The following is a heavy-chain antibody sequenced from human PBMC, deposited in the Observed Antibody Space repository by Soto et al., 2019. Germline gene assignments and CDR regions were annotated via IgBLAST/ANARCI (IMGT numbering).Heavy chain of an antibody. CDR3: ARGHSTDCSNGVCSFFYNHEMDV. J-gene: IGHJ6*02. CDR1: GYSFTDYH. D-gene: IGHD2-8*01. Sequence: ASVKVSCKASGYSFTDYHIHWVRQAPGQGLEWLGRINPKSGGTSTAQKFQGWVTMTRDRSISTVYMELTRLRSDDTAVYFCARGHSTDCSNGVCSFFYNHEMDVWGQGTAVTVSS. V-gene: IGHV1-2*04. CDR2: INPKSGGT.